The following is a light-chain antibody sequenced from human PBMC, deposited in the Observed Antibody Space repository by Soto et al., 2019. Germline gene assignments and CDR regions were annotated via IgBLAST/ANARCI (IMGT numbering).Light chain of an antibody. Sequence: QSVPTQPPSVSGAPGQRVTISCTGTSSNIGADYNVHWYRQLPGTAPKLLIYGNNHRPSGVPDRFSGSKSGPSASLAITGLQTEDEADYYCQSYDTGLRGMIFGGGTKLTVL. J-gene: IGLJ2*01. V-gene: IGLV1-40*01. CDR3: QSYDTGLRGMI. CDR2: GNN. CDR1: SSNIGADYN.